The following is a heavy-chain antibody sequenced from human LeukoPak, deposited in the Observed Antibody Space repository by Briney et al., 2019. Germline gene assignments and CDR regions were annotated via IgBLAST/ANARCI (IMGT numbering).Heavy chain of an antibody. CDR3: ARDRITIFGVVIHSMDV. V-gene: IGHV3-33*08. CDR1: GFTFSGYW. Sequence: GGSLRLSCAASGFTFSGYWMSWVRQAPGKGLEWVAVIWYDGSNKYYADSVKGRFTISRDNSKNTLYLQMNSLRAEDTAVYYCARDRITIFGVVIHSMDVWGQGTTVTVSS. CDR2: IWYDGSNK. J-gene: IGHJ6*02. D-gene: IGHD3-3*01.